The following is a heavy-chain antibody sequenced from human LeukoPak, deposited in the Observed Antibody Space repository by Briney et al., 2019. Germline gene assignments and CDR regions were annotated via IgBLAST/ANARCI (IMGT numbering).Heavy chain of an antibody. V-gene: IGHV4-34*01. Sequence: PSETLSLTCAVYGGSFSGYYWSWIRQLPGKGLEWIGEINHSGSTNYNPSLKSRVTISVDTSKNQFSLKLSSVTAADTAVYYCASNILTGRPYYYYGMDVWGKGTTVTVSS. D-gene: IGHD3-9*01. CDR3: ASNILTGRPYYYYGMDV. CDR1: GGSFSGYY. CDR2: INHSGST. J-gene: IGHJ6*04.